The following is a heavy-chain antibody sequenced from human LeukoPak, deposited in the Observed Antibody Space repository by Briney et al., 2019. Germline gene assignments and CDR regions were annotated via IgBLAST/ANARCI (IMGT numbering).Heavy chain of an antibody. J-gene: IGHJ4*02. Sequence: QSGRSLRLSCAASGFTFSSYWISCVRQAPGKWLEWVANIKQDGSEKYYVDSVKGRFTISRDNAKNSLYLQMNSLRAEDTAVYYCARDKLPHGYFDYWGQGTLVTVSS. V-gene: IGHV3-7*04. CDR3: ARDKLPHGYFDY. CDR1: GFTFSSYW. CDR2: IKQDGSEK.